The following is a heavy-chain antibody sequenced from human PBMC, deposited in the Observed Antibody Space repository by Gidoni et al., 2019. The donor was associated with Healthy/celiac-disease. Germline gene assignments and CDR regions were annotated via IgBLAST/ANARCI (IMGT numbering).Heavy chain of an antibody. D-gene: IGHD2-2*01. CDR1: GFTFSRYG. V-gene: IGHV3-30*03. Sequence: QVQLLESGGGVVQPGRSLRLSCAASGFTFSRYGMRWVRQAPGQGLEWVAVILDEGSNKDYADSVKGRFTISRDNSKSTLYLQMNSLRAEDTAVYYCARDKKGLDCSSTSCYYNYYMDVWGKGTTVTVSS. CDR3: ARDKKGLDCSSTSCYYNYYMDV. J-gene: IGHJ6*03. CDR2: ILDEGSNK.